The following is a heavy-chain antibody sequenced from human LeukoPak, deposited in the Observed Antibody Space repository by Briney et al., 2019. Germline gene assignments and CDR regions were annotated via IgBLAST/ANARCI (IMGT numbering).Heavy chain of an antibody. J-gene: IGHJ3*02. D-gene: IGHD2-15*01. Sequence: GESLKISCKGSGYSFTSYWIGWVRQMPGKGLEWMGIIYPGDSDTRYSPSFQGQVTISADKSISTAYLQWSSLKASDTAMYYCARFGPLGYCSGGSCYSAALDIWGQGTMVTVSS. V-gene: IGHV5-51*01. CDR2: IYPGDSDT. CDR3: ARFGPLGYCSGGSCYSAALDI. CDR1: GYSFTSYW.